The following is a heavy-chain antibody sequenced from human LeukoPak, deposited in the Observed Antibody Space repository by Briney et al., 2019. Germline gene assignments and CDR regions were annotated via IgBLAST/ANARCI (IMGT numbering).Heavy chain of an antibody. J-gene: IGHJ4*02. CDR1: GGSISSSSYY. CDR2: IYYSGST. CDR3: ASRRGYSYGYLAGSMLHY. V-gene: IGHV4-39*01. Sequence: PSETLSLTCTVSGGSISSSSYYWGWIRQPPGKGLEWIGSIYYSGSTYYNPSLKSRVTISVDTSMNQFSLKLRSVTAADTAVYYCASRRGYSYGYLAGSMLHYWGQGTLVTVSS. D-gene: IGHD5-18*01.